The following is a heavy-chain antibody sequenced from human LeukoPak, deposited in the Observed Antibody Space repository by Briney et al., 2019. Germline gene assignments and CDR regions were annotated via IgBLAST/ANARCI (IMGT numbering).Heavy chain of an antibody. CDR1: GFTFSSYG. CDR3: ARDPYDSSGPYFDY. V-gene: IGHV3-33*01. D-gene: IGHD3-22*01. CDR2: IWYDGSNK. J-gene: IGHJ4*02. Sequence: GGSLRLSCAAFGFTFSSYGMHWVRQAPGKGLEWVAVIWYDGSNKYYADSVKGRFTTSRDNSKNTLYLQMNSLRAEDTAVYYCARDPYDSSGPYFDYWGQGTLVTVSS.